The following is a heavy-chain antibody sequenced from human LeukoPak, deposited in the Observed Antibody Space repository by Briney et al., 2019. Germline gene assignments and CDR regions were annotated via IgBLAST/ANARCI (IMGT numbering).Heavy chain of an antibody. CDR1: GFTFSSYG. CDR3: AKARIYREAASDLDAFDI. V-gene: IGHV3-30*18. Sequence: GGSLRLSCAASGFTFSSYGMHWVRQAPGKGLEWVAVISYDGSNKYYADSVKGRFTISRDNSKNTLYLQMNSLRAEDTAVYYCAKARIYREAASDLDAFDIWGQGTMVTGSS. CDR2: ISYDGSNK. D-gene: IGHD2-15*01. J-gene: IGHJ3*02.